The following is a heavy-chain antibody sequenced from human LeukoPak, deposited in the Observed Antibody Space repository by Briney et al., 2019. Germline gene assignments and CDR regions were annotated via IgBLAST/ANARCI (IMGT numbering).Heavy chain of an antibody. CDR3: ARGTVTDYYYYYGMDV. J-gene: IGHJ6*02. CDR1: GYTFTSYD. D-gene: IGHD4-17*01. CDR2: MNPNSGNT. Sequence: ASVKVSCKASGYTFTSYDINWVRQATGQGLEWMGWMNPNSGNTGYAQKFQGRVTITADESTSTAYMELSSLRSEDTAVYYCARGTVTDYYYYYGMDVWGQGTTVTVSS. V-gene: IGHV1-8*01.